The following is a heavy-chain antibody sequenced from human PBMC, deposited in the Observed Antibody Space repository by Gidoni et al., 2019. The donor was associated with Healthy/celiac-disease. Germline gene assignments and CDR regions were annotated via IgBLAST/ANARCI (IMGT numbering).Heavy chain of an antibody. CDR3: ARYSGSYKYYYYGMDV. CDR1: GSTFSSYS. J-gene: IGHJ6*02. V-gene: IGHV3-21*01. Sequence: EVQLVESGGGLVKPGGALRLSCAASGSTFSSYSMNWVRQAPGKGMEWVSSISSSSSYIYYADSVKGRFTISRDNAKNSLYLQMNSLRAEDTAVYYCARYSGSYKYYYYGMDVWSQGTTVTVSS. CDR2: ISSSSSYI. D-gene: IGHD1-26*01.